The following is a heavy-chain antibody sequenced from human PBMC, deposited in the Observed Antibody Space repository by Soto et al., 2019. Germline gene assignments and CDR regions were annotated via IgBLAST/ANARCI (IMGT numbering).Heavy chain of an antibody. Sequence: GGSLRLSCAASGFTFSSYSMNWVRQAPGKGLEWVSSISSSSSYIYYGDSVKGRFTISRDNAKNSLYLQMNSLRAEDTAVYYCARHTQGRAYSDPFDIWGRGTMVAVSS. CDR2: ISSSSSYI. CDR1: GFTFSSYS. D-gene: IGHD2-15*01. V-gene: IGHV3-21*01. CDR3: ARHTQGRAYSDPFDI. J-gene: IGHJ3*02.